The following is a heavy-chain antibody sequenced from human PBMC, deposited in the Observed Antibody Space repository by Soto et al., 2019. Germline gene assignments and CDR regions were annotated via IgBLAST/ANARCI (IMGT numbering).Heavy chain of an antibody. J-gene: IGHJ5*02. CDR1: GDSVSSDRYY. V-gene: IGHV4-61*01. CDR3: ARDDYKGCRKNGFEP. Sequence: ETLSLTCTVSGDSVSSDRYYWTWIPHPPGKGLEWIGLLYNSGDTNYNPSLKSRVTMSLDTSKNQLDLKLXSVTAADRTVYSCARDDYKGCRKNGFEPWGQGTRVTVFS. D-gene: IGHD3-16*01. CDR2: LYNSGDT.